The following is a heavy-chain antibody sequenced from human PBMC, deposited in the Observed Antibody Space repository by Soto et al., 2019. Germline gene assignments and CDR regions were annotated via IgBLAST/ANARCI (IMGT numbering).Heavy chain of an antibody. D-gene: IGHD3-22*01. J-gene: IGHJ6*02. CDR2: IRSKAYGGTT. V-gene: IGHV3-49*04. CDR1: GFTFGDYA. CDR3: SSSDSLPFYYGMDV. Sequence: QPGGSLRLSCTASGFTFGDYAMSWVRQAPGKGLEWVGFIRSKAYGGTTEYAASVKGRFTISRDDSKSIAYLQMNSLKTEDTAVYYCSSSDSLPFYYGMDVWGQGTTVTVSS.